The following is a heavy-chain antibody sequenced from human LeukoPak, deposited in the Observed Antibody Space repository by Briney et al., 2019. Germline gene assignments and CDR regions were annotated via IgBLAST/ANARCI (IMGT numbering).Heavy chain of an antibody. D-gene: IGHD3-22*01. Sequence: PGRSLRLSCAASGFTFSSYGMHWVRQAPGKGLEWVAVISYDGSNKYYADSVKGRFTISRDNSKNTLYLQMNSLRAEDTAVYYCATTYYYDSSGYYGPSFDYWGQGTLVTVSS. CDR2: ISYDGSNK. J-gene: IGHJ4*02. CDR1: GFTFSSYG. CDR3: ATTYYYDSSGYYGPSFDY. V-gene: IGHV3-30*03.